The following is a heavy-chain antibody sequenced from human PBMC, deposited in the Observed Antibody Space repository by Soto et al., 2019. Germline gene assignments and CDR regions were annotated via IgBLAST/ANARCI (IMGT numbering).Heavy chain of an antibody. D-gene: IGHD3-9*01. V-gene: IGHV3-30-3*01. J-gene: IGHJ4*02. Sequence: PGGSLRLSCAASGFTFSSYAMHWVRQAPGKGLEWVAVISYDGSNKYYADSVKGRFTISRDNSKNTLYLQMNSLRAEDTAVYYCAGLTGYDYWGQGTPVTVSS. CDR1: GFTFSSYA. CDR3: AGLTGYDY. CDR2: ISYDGSNK.